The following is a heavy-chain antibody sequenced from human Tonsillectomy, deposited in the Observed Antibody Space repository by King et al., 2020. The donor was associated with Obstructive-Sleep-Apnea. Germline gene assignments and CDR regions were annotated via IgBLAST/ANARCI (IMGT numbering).Heavy chain of an antibody. CDR2: IIPILGIA. D-gene: IGHD5-12*01. V-gene: IGHV1-69*09. CDR3: ARDQLQTPTQGIVATIGDYYYYGMDV. CDR1: GGTFSSYA. Sequence: VQLVESGAEVKKPGSSVKVSCKASGGTFSSYAISWVRQAPGQGLEWMGGIIPILGIANYAQKFQGRVTITADKSTSTAYMELSSLRSEDTAVYYCARDQLQTPTQGIVATIGDYYYYGMDVWGQGTTVTVSS. J-gene: IGHJ6*02.